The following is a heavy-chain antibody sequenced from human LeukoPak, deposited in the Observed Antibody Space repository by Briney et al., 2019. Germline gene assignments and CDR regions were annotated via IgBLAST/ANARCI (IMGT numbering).Heavy chain of an antibody. CDR1: GYTFTSYG. J-gene: IGHJ4*02. D-gene: IGHD3-10*01. CDR2: ISAYNGNT. V-gene: IGHV1-18*04. CDR3: ARGSSEVWFGEVFGY. Sequence: GASVKVSCKASGYTFTSYGISWVRQAPGQGLEWMGWISAYNGNTNYAQKLQGRVTMTTDTSTSTAYMELRSLRSDDTAVYYCARGSSEVWFGEVFGYWGQGTLVTVSS.